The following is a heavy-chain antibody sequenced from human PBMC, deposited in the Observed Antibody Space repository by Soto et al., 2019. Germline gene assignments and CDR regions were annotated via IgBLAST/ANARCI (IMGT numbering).Heavy chain of an antibody. CDR3: TRSYYYDSSGYYVDYYYGMDV. CDR1: GFTFSGSA. CDR2: IRSKANSYAT. Sequence: GGSLRLSCAASGFTFSGSAMHWVRQASGKGLEWVGRIRSKANSYATAYAASVKGRFTISRDDSKNTAYLQMNSLKTEDTAVYYRTRSYYYDSSGYYVDYYYGMDVWGQGTTVTVSS. J-gene: IGHJ6*02. V-gene: IGHV3-73*01. D-gene: IGHD3-22*01.